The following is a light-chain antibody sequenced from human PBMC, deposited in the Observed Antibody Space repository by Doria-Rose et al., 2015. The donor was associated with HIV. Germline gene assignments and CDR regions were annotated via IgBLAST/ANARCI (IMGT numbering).Light chain of an antibody. CDR2: WAS. Sequence: TQSPESLGMSLGERATFNCKSNQSLLYTSKNYLAWYQQKPGQPPKLLTYWASTRQSGVPARFSGSGSGTDFTLTISSLEAEDVAVYYCQQYYNTPSFGPGTTVDIK. J-gene: IGKJ3*01. CDR3: QQYYNTPS. V-gene: IGKV4-1*01. CDR1: QSLLYTSKNY.